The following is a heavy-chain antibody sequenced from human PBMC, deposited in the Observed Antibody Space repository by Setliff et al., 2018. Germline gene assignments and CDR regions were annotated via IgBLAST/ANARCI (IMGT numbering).Heavy chain of an antibody. V-gene: IGHV3-30*02. CDR3: AKIWGAYCTGNRCHSDPPHWDN. Sequence: PGGSLRLSCAVSGFSLSTYGTHWVRQAPDKGLEWLAYIHFDESSKDYADGVKGRFTISRDISKNTLYLQMSSLGAEDAAVYYCAKIWGAYCTGNRCHSDPPHWDNWGQGTLVTVSS. CDR1: GFSLSTYG. J-gene: IGHJ4*02. CDR2: IHFDESSK. D-gene: IGHD2-15*01.